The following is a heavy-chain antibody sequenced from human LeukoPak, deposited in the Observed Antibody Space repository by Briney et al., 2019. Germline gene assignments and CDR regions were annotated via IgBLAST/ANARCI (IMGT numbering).Heavy chain of an antibody. CDR2: IYYSGST. Sequence: SEPLSLTCTLSGGSLSSSSYYWGWIRQPPGKGLEWIGYIYYSGSTNYNPSLKSRVTISVDTSKNQFSLKLSSVTAADTAVYYCAKLVVVPAAVDIWGQGTMVTVSS. CDR3: AKLVVVPAAVDI. V-gene: IGHV4-61*01. D-gene: IGHD2-2*01. J-gene: IGHJ3*02. CDR1: GGSLSSSSYY.